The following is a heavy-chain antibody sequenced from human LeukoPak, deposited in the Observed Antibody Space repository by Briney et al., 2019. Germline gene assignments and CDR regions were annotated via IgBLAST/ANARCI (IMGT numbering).Heavy chain of an antibody. Sequence: PSETLSLTCTVSGGSISSYYWSWIRQPAGKGQEWIGRIYTSGSTNYNPSLKSRVTMSVDTSNNQFSLKLSSVTAADTAVYYCARGPHYYDSSQQFDYWGQETLVTVSS. CDR2: IYTSGST. D-gene: IGHD3-22*01. J-gene: IGHJ4*02. V-gene: IGHV4-4*07. CDR1: GGSISSYY. CDR3: ARGPHYYDSSQQFDY.